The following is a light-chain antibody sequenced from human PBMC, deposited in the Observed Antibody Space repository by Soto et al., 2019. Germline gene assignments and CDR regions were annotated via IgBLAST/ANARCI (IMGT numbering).Light chain of an antibody. Sequence: EIVLTQSPGTLSFSPGERATLSCRASQSVSSSSLAWYQQKPGQAPRLLIYHASTRATGIPARFSGSGSGTEFTLTISSLQSEDFAVYYCQQYNQWPPWTFGQGTKV. CDR1: QSVSSS. CDR3: QQYNQWPPWT. V-gene: IGKV3D-15*01. J-gene: IGKJ1*01. CDR2: HAS.